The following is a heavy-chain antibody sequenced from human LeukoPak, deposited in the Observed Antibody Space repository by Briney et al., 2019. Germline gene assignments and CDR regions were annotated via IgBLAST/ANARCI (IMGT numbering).Heavy chain of an antibody. CDR3: AKDYVVRGVIIIKAMPDY. J-gene: IGHJ4*02. CDR1: GFTFSSYG. CDR2: ISYDGSNK. V-gene: IGHV3-30*18. D-gene: IGHD3-10*01. Sequence: PGGSLRLSCAASGFTFSSYGMHWVRQAPGKGLEWVAVISYDGSNKYYADSVKGRFTISRDNSKNTLYLQINSLRAEDTAVYYCAKDYVVRGVIIIKAMPDYWGQGTLVTVSS.